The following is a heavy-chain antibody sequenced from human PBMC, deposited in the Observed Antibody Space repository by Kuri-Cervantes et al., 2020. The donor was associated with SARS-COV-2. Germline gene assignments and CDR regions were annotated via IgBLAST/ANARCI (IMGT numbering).Heavy chain of an antibody. J-gene: IGHJ4*02. V-gene: IGHV1-69*10. D-gene: IGHD3-3*01. CDR1: GGTFSSYA. CDR2: ITPFNGNT. Sequence: SVKVSCKASGGTFSSYAISWVRQAPGQGLEWMGWITPFNGNTNYAQKFQDRVTITRDRSMSTAYMELSRLRSDDTAVYYCARDLERGPARFDYWGQGTLVTVSS. CDR3: ARDLERGPARFDY.